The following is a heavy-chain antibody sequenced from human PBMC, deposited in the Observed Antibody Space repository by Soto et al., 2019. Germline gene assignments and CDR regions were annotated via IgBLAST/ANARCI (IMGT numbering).Heavy chain of an antibody. CDR3: GRSQYYYDSSGYYGPGGDYYYGMDV. J-gene: IGHJ6*02. V-gene: IGHV5-51*01. Sequence: PGESLKISCKGSGYSFTSYWIGWVRQMPGKGLEWMGIIYPGDSDTRYSPSFQGQVTISADKSISTAYLQWSSLKASDTAMYYCGRSQYYYDSSGYYGPGGDYYYGMDVWGQGTTVTVSS. CDR1: GYSFTSYW. D-gene: IGHD3-22*01. CDR2: IYPGDSDT.